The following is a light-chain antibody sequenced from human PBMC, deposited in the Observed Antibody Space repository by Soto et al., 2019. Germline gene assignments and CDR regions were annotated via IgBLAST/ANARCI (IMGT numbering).Light chain of an antibody. CDR3: QQYGRSPFT. J-gene: IGKJ3*01. V-gene: IGKV3-20*01. CDR2: GAS. Sequence: EIVLTQSPGTLSLSPGERATLSCRASQSVSSSYLAWYQQKPGQAPRLLIYGASSRATGIPGRFSGSGSGTDFTLTISRLEPEEFAVYYCQQYGRSPFTFGPGTKVDIK. CDR1: QSVSSSY.